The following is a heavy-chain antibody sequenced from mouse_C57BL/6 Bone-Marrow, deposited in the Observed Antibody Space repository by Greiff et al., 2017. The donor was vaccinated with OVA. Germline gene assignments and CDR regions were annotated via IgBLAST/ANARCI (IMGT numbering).Heavy chain of an antibody. D-gene: IGHD4-1*01. V-gene: IGHV5-15*01. Sequence: EVQVVESGGGLVQPGGSLKLSCAASGFTFSDYGMAWVRQAPRKGPEWVAFISNLAYSIYYADTVTGRFTISRENAKNTLYLEMSSLRSEDTAMYYCARQELGWFAYWGQGTLVTVSA. J-gene: IGHJ3*01. CDR2: ISNLAYSI. CDR1: GFTFSDYG. CDR3: ARQELGWFAY.